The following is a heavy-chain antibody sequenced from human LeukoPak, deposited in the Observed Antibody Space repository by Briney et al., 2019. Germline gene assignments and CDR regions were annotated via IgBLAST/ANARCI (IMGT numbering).Heavy chain of an antibody. J-gene: IGHJ3*02. Sequence: GGSLRLSCAASGFTFTSYAMNWVRQAPGKGLEWVSSISSNGGTTYYADSVKGRFTFSRDNSKNTLYLQMNSLRAEDTAVYYCAKDRPGYSFGSREAFDIWGQGTMVTVSS. V-gene: IGHV3-23*01. CDR2: ISSNGGTT. CDR1: GFTFTSYA. CDR3: AKDRPGYSFGSREAFDI. D-gene: IGHD5-18*01.